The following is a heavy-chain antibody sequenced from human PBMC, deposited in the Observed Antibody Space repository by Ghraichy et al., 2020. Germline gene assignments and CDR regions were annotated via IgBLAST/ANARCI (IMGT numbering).Heavy chain of an antibody. V-gene: IGHV3-30*18. J-gene: IGHJ4*02. D-gene: IGHD4-17*01. CDR3: AKDTHSYGLDY. Sequence: SCAASGFTFSSYGMHWVRQAPGKGLEWVAVISYDGSNKYYADSVKGRFTISRDNSKNTLYLQMNSLRAEDTAVYYCAKDTHSYGLDYWGQGTLVTVSS. CDR1: GFTFSSYG. CDR2: ISYDGSNK.